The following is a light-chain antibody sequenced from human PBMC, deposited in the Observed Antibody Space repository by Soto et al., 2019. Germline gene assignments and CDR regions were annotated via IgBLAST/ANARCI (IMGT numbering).Light chain of an antibody. CDR2: GVT. CDR3: SSFRSGSVVL. V-gene: IGLV2-14*01. J-gene: IGLJ3*02. CDR1: SSDVGGYNY. Sequence: QSALTQPASVSGSPGQSITISCTGTSSDVGGYNYVSWYQQHPGKAPKLVIYGVTYRPSGVSARFSASKFQNTASLTISGLQAEDEDDYYCSSFRSGSVVLFGGGTKLTVL.